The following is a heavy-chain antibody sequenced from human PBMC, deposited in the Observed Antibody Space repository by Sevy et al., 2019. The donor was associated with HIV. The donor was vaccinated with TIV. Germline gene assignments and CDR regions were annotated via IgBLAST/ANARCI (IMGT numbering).Heavy chain of an antibody. V-gene: IGHV3-7*01. CDR2: INQDGSEK. Sequence: GGSLRLSCAASGFTFSSYWMSWVRQAPGKGLEWVANINQDGSEKHYGDSVKGRVTISRDSSKKSLFLQVHSLRVEDTAGYYCARDSKADYIFGLDEMLAYGGNGTL. CDR3: ARDSKADYIFGLDEMLAY. CDR1: GFTFSSYW. D-gene: IGHD3-3*02. J-gene: IGHJ4*01.